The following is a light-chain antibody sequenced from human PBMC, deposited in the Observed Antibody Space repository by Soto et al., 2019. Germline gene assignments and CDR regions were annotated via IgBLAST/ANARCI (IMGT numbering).Light chain of an antibody. J-gene: IGKJ1*01. Sequence: DIRMTQSPSTLSASVGPRVTITCRASQSISSWLAWYQQKPGKAPKLLIYKASTLKSGVPSRFSGSGSGTEFTLTISSLQPDDFATYYCQQYNNYLTFGQGTKVDI. CDR3: QQYNNYLT. V-gene: IGKV1-5*03. CDR2: KAS. CDR1: QSISSW.